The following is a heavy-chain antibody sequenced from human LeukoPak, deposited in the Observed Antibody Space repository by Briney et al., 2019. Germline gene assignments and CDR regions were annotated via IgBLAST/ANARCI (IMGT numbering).Heavy chain of an antibody. D-gene: IGHD6-13*01. V-gene: IGHV4-59*07. Sequence: SDTLSLTCTVSGGSMTNYYGSWIRQPPGKGLEWIAYIYYTGSTYYNPSLKSRVTISVDTSKNQFSLKLTSVTAADTAIYYCARGVSFDYWGQGTLVTVSS. CDR3: ARGVSFDY. J-gene: IGHJ4*02. CDR1: GGSMTNYY. CDR2: IYYTGST.